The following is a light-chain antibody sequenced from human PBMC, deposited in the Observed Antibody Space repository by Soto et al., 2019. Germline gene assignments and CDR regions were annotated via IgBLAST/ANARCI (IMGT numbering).Light chain of an antibody. CDR3: PQYASAPLT. Sequence: SQSPAAVSLTTGERATLSCRASQNVRTSLAWYQQKPGQPPRLLIYGASSRATGIPDRFNGSGSGTDFSLTISRLEPEDFALYYCPQYASAPLTFGGRAK. CDR2: GAS. V-gene: IGKV3-20*01. CDR1: QNVRTS. J-gene: IGKJ4*01.